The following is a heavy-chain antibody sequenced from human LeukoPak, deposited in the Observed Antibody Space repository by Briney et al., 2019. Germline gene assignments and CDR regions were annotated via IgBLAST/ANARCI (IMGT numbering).Heavy chain of an antibody. Sequence: SGTLSLTCTVSGDSVSSGNYYLTWIRQPPGKGLDWITYMSPSGTTKYNPSLRSRVTISVDTSKNQFSLKLSSVTAADTAVYYCARAIRGVAAAGTSVRVMDVWGQGTTVTVSS. V-gene: IGHV4-61*01. CDR3: ARAIRGVAAAGTSVRVMDV. D-gene: IGHD6-13*01. CDR1: GDSVSSGNYY. CDR2: MSPSGTT. J-gene: IGHJ6*02.